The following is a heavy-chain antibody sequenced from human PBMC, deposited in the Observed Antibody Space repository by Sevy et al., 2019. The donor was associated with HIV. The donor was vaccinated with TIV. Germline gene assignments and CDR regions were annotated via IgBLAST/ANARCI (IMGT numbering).Heavy chain of an antibody. CDR3: TTDITMIVVIIEGNY. V-gene: IGHV3-15*01. Sequence: GGSLRLSCAASGFTFSNAWMTWVRQAPGKGLEWVGRIKSKTDGGTTDYAAPVKGRFTISRDDSKNTLYLQMNSLKTEDTAVYYCTTDITMIVVIIEGNYWGQGTTVTVSS. CDR1: GFTFSNAW. J-gene: IGHJ6*02. D-gene: IGHD3-22*01. CDR2: IKSKTDGGTT.